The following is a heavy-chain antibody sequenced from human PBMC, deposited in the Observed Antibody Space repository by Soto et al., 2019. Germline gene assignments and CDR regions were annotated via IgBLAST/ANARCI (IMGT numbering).Heavy chain of an antibody. CDR1: GFTFSSYA. J-gene: IGHJ6*02. D-gene: IGHD2-2*01. Sequence: WSLRLSCAASGFTFSSYAMSWVRQAPGKGLEWVSAISGSGGSTYYADSVKGRFTISRDNSKNTLYLQMNSLRAEDTAVYYCANESRRVRVEFAVEVCGQGTTVTLSS. V-gene: IGHV3-23*01. CDR2: ISGSGGST. CDR3: ANESRRVRVEFAVEV.